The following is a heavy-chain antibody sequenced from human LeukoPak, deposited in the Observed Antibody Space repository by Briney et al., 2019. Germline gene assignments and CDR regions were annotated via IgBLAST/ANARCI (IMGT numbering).Heavy chain of an antibody. Sequence: GGSLRLSCIASGFSFTTYGIHWVRQAPGKGPEWVAVIWYDAKTTYHADSIKGRFTISRDNSKNAVYLQMNNLRAEDTAVYYCARVLTYYDFWSGPEDYYYGMDVWGQGTTVTVSS. J-gene: IGHJ6*02. D-gene: IGHD3-3*01. CDR3: ARVLTYYDFWSGPEDYYYGMDV. V-gene: IGHV3-33*01. CDR1: GFSFTTYG. CDR2: IWYDAKTT.